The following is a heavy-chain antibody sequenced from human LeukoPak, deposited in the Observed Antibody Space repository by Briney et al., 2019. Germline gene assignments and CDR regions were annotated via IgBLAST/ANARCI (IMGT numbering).Heavy chain of an antibody. CDR1: GASMTTYY. Sequence: SETLSLTCTVSGASMTTYYWSWIRQPPGKGLEWVAYIYSSGSTNYNPSLKSRLTISIDTSKKQFSLKMSSVTTADTALYYCARLPAARLISGAFDIWGQGTMVTVSS. D-gene: IGHD1-20*01. J-gene: IGHJ3*02. CDR3: ARLPAARLISGAFDI. V-gene: IGHV4-59*01. CDR2: IYSSGST.